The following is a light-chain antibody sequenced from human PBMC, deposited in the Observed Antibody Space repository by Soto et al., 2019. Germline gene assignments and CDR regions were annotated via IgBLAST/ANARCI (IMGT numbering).Light chain of an antibody. CDR2: EVT. V-gene: IGLV2-14*01. J-gene: IGLJ1*01. Sequence: QSVLTQSASVSGSPGQSVTISCTGTSGDIGSYNHVFWYQQQPGKAPKLIVYEVTDRPSGVSNRFSGSKYGNTASVTSSRLQAEDEAEYYCSSYPNSNARACVFGTGTKLTVL. CDR3: SSYPNSNARACV. CDR1: SGDIGSYNH.